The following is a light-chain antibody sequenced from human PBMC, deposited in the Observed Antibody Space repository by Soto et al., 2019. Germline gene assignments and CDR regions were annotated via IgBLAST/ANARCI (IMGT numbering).Light chain of an antibody. CDR1: SXDVGSYNL. Sequence: QSVLTQPASVSGSPGQSITIDCTGTSXDVGSYNLVSWYQQHPGKAPKLMIYEGSKRRSGVSNRFSGSKSGNTASLTISGLQAEDEADYYCCSYAGSSTYVFGTGTKVTVL. V-gene: IGLV2-23*01. CDR2: EGS. J-gene: IGLJ1*01. CDR3: CSYAGSSTYV.